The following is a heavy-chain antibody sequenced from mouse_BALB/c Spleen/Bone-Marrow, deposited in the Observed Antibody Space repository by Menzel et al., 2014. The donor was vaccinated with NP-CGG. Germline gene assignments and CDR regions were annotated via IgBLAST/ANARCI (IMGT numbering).Heavy chain of an antibody. Sequence: VQLKESGPELVKPGASVKISCKASGYTFTDYNMHWVKQSHGKSLEWIGYIYPYNGGAGYNQKFKSKATLTVDNSSSTAYMELRSLTSDDSAVYYCARSYGNYDAWFAHWGQGTLVTVSA. CDR3: ARSYGNYDAWFAH. V-gene: IGHV1S29*02. J-gene: IGHJ3*01. CDR1: GYTFTDYN. D-gene: IGHD2-1*01. CDR2: IYPYNGGA.